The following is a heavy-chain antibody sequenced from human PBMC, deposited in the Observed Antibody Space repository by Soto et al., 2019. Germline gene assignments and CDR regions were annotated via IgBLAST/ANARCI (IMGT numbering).Heavy chain of an antibody. CDR3: ARGAGYYDRGAFDI. V-gene: IGHV4-59*01. Sequence: QVQLQESGPGLVKPSETLSLTCTVSGGSISSYYWSWIRQPPGKGLEWIGYIYYSGSTNYNPSLKSRDTISVDTSKNQFSLKLSSVTAADTAVYYCARGAGYYDRGAFDIWGQGTMVTVSS. D-gene: IGHD3-22*01. J-gene: IGHJ3*02. CDR2: IYYSGST. CDR1: GGSISSYY.